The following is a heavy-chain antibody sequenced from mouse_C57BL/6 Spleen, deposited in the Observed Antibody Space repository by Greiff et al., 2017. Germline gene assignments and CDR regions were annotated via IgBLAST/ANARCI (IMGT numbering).Heavy chain of an antibody. CDR1: GFTFTDYY. CDR2: IRNKANGYTT. J-gene: IGHJ4*01. V-gene: IGHV7-3*01. CDR3: ARLYYDYFDYYAMDY. Sequence: EVNLVESGGGLVQPGGSLSLSCAASGFTFTDYYMSWVRQPPGKALEWLGFIRNKANGYTTEYSASVKGRFTISRYNSQSILYLQMNALRAEDRATYYGARLYYDYFDYYAMDYWGQGTSVTVSS. D-gene: IGHD2-4*01.